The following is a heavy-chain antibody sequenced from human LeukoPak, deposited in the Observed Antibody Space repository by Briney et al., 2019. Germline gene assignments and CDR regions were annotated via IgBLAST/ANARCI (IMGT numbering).Heavy chain of an antibody. D-gene: IGHD6-6*01. CDR1: GGTFSSYA. CDR3: ASFGREQLVRYYYYYMDV. V-gene: IGHV1-69*04. Sequence: SVKVSCKASGGTFSSYAISWVRQAPGQGLEWMGRIIPILGIANYAQKFQGRVTITADKSTSTAYMELSSLRSEDTAVYYCASFGREQLVRYYYYYMDVWGKGTTVTVSS. J-gene: IGHJ6*03. CDR2: IIPILGIA.